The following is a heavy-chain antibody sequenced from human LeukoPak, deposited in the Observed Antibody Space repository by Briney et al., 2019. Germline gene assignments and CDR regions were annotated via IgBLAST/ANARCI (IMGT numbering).Heavy chain of an antibody. CDR2: IYSSENT. V-gene: IGHV4-4*07. CDR1: GVSISSYY. Sequence: SETLSLTCTVSGVSISSYYWSWIRQPAGKGLEWIGRIYSSENTKYNPSLKSRVTMSVDTSKNQFSLKLSSVTAADTAVYYCARERSWFGELQYYYYYMDVWGKGTTVTVSS. J-gene: IGHJ6*03. CDR3: ARERSWFGELQYYYYYMDV. D-gene: IGHD3-10*01.